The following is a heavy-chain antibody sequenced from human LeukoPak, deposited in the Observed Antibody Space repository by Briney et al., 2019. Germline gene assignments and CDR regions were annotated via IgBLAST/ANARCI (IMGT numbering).Heavy chain of an antibody. CDR1: GYSFSSFW. CDR3: ARLTSFADLLTATRRSWFDP. V-gene: IGHV5-51*01. J-gene: IGHJ5*02. CDR2: IFPGDSDT. Sequence: GESLKISCKGSGYSFSSFWIAWVRQMPGKDLEWMGIIFPGDSDTRYRPSLQGQVTISVDESIDTAFLQWSSLKASDSAIYYCARLTSFADLLTATRRSWFDPWGQGTLVTVSS. D-gene: IGHD2-21*02.